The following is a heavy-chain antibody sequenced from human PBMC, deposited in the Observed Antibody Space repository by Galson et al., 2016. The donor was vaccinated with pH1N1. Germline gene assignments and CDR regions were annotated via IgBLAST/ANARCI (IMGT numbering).Heavy chain of an antibody. CDR2: VYPGDSDT. CDR3: ARHQSSSDDYFFYNMDV. J-gene: IGHJ6*02. D-gene: IGHD6-6*01. Sequence: SGAEVKRPGESLKISCKGSGYIFSTFWIGWVRQMPGKGLEWMGIVYPGDSDTRYNPSFKGQVAISVDKSISTAHLQWSSLKASDSAIYFCARHQSSSDDYFFYNMDVWGQGTTVTVSS. V-gene: IGHV5-51*01. CDR1: GYIFSTFW.